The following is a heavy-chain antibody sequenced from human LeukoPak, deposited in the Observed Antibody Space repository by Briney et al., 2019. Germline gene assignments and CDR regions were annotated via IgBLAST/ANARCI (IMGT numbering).Heavy chain of an antibody. CDR3: ASGTYYGSGSWGY. CDR2: VWSDGGNK. V-gene: IGHV3-33*01. CDR1: GFSFSSHD. D-gene: IGHD3-10*01. Sequence: GGSLRLSCAASGFSFSSHDMHWVRQAPGKGLEWVSVVWSDGGNKYYADSVKGRFTISRDNSRNTVYLQMNSLRDEDTAVYYCASGTYYGSGSWGYWGQGTLVTASS. J-gene: IGHJ4*02.